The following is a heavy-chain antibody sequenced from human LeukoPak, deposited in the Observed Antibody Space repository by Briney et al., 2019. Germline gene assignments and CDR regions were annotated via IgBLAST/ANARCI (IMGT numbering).Heavy chain of an antibody. Sequence: SETLSLTCTVSGGSISSSSYYWGWIRQPPGKGLEWIGSIYYSGSTYYNPSLKSRVTISVDTSKNQFSLKLSSVTAADTAVYYCARRAYGDDVHWGQGTLVTVSS. CDR2: IYYSGST. D-gene: IGHD4-17*01. CDR1: GGSISSSSYY. V-gene: IGHV4-39*07. J-gene: IGHJ4*02. CDR3: ARRAYGDDVH.